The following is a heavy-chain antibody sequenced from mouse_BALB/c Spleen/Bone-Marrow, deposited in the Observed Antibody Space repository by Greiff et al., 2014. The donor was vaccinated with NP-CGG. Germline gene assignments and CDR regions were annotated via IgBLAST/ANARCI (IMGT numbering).Heavy chain of an antibody. CDR2: IDPASGNT. J-gene: IGHJ3*01. CDR1: GYTITDTF. V-gene: IGHV14-3*02. CDR3: AHDAPFAY. D-gene: IGHD2-3*01. Sequence: EVQLQQSGADLVKPGASVKLSCTTSGYTITDTFMHWVKQRPEQGLEWIGMIDPASGNTKYNPKFKGKATITADTSSNKVSLQLSGLTSEDTAVYYCAHDAPFAYWGQGTLVTVSA.